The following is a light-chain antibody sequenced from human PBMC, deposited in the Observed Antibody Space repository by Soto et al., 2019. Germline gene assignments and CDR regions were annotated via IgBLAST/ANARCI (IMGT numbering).Light chain of an antibody. V-gene: IGKV3-15*01. CDR1: QSVSSN. J-gene: IGKJ4*01. CDR2: GAS. CDR3: QQYNNWPPVT. Sequence: EIVMTQSPATLSVSPGERATVSCRASQSVSSNLAWDQQKPGQAPRLLIYGASTRATGIPARFSGSGSGTEFTLTISSLQSEDFAVYYCQQYNNWPPVTFGGGTKVEIK.